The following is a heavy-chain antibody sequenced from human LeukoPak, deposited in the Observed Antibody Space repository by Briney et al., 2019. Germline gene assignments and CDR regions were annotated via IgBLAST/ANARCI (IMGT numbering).Heavy chain of an antibody. CDR2: INHSGST. Sequence: SETLSLTCAVSGGSISSGGYSWSWIRQPPGKGLEWIGEINHSGSTNYNPSLKSRVTISVDTSKNQFSLKLSSVTAADTAVYYCARGLGYSSSWFVGGVDYYYGMDVWGQGTTVTVSS. J-gene: IGHJ6*02. CDR3: ARGLGYSSSWFVGGVDYYYGMDV. D-gene: IGHD6-13*01. V-gene: IGHV4-34*01. CDR1: GGSISSGGYS.